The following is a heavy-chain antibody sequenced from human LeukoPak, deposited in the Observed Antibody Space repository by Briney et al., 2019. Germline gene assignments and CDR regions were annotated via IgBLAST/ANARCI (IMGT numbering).Heavy chain of an antibody. CDR1: GGSISSYY. CDR2: IYYSGNT. J-gene: IGHJ5*02. V-gene: IGHV4-59*01. D-gene: IGHD4-11*01. CDR3: ARMTTVTGFAP. Sequence: PSETLSLTCTVSGGSISSYYWSWIRQPPGKGLEWIGYIYYSGNTNYNPSLKSRVTISVDTSKNQFSLKLSSVTAADTAVYYCARMTTVTGFAPGGRGTRVTAS.